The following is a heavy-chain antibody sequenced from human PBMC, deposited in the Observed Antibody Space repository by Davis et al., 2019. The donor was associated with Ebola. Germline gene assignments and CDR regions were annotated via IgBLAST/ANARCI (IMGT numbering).Heavy chain of an antibody. V-gene: IGHV1-2*04. Sequence: ASVKVSCKASGYTFTGYYMHWVRQAPGQGLEWMGWINPNSGGTNYAQKFQGWVTMTRDTSISTAYMELSRLRSDDTAVYYCARDQRWLFQNYYYYYGMDVWGQGTTVTVSS. D-gene: IGHD3-22*01. CDR3: ARDQRWLFQNYYYYYGMDV. J-gene: IGHJ6*02. CDR2: INPNSGGT. CDR1: GYTFTGYY.